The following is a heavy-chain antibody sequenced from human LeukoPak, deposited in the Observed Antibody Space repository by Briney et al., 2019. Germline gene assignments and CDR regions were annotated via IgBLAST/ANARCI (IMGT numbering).Heavy chain of an antibody. Sequence: GGSLRLSCAASGFTFDDYAMHWVRQAPGKGLGWVSLISGDSSSTYYTDSVKGRFTISRDNSKNSLYLQMNSLKTEDTALYFCTKDPATRDGHGAWFDPWGQGTLVTVSS. CDR3: TKDPATRDGHGAWFDP. CDR2: ISGDSSST. CDR1: GFTFDDYA. V-gene: IGHV3-43*02. J-gene: IGHJ5*02. D-gene: IGHD5-24*01.